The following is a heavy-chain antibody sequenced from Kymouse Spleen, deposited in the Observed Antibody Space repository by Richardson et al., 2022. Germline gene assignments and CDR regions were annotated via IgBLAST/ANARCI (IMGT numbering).Heavy chain of an antibody. CDR3: ARAYYDILTGYQNWFDP. D-gene: IGHD3-9*01. Sequence: QVQLQQWGAGLLKPSETLSLTCAVYGGSFSGYYWSWIRQPPGKGLEWIGEINHSGSTNYNPSLKSRVTISVDTSKNQFSLKLSSVTAADTAVYYCARAYYDILTGYQNWFDPWGQGTLVTVSS. CDR1: GGSFSGYY. CDR2: INHSGST. J-gene: IGHJ5*02. V-gene: IGHV4-34*01.